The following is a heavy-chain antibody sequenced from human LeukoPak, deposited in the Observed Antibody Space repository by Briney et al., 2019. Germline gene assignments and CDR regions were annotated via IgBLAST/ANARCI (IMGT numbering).Heavy chain of an antibody. CDR2: ISYSGNT. CDR1: GGSINTFY. J-gene: IGHJ4*02. Sequence: SETLSLTCTVSGGSINTFYWSWIRQPPGKGLEWIGYISYSGNTNYNPSLKSRVTISLDTSKAQFSLKLRSVTAADTAVYYCAKIGAAGPGSHDYWGQGTLVTISS. D-gene: IGHD3-10*01. CDR3: AKIGAAGPGSHDY. V-gene: IGHV4-59*08.